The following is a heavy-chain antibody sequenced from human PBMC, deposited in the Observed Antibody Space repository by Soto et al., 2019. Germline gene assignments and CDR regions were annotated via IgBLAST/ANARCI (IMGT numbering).Heavy chain of an antibody. CDR2: INAGNGNT. J-gene: IGHJ6*02. D-gene: IGHD3-3*01. Sequence: GASVKVSCKASGYTFTSYAMHWVRQAPGQRLEWMGWINAGNGNTKYSQKFQGRVTITRDTSASTAYVELSSLRSEDTAVYYCAKHRRDGSILAYYVMAVGGQGTTVTFSS. CDR3: AKHRRDGSILAYYVMAV. CDR1: GYTFTSYA. V-gene: IGHV1-3*01.